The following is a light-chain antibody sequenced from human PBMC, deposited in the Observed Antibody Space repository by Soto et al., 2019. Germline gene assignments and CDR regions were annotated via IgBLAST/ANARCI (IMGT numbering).Light chain of an antibody. V-gene: IGLV2-14*01. Sequence: QSALTQPASVSGSPGQSITLSCTGTSSDVGGYNFVSWYQQHPGTVPKLMIYDVTNRPSGVSNRFSGSKSGNTASLTISGLKPEDEADYYCSSYTSSSTVVFGGGTKLTVL. CDR3: SSYTSSSTVV. CDR1: SSDVGGYNF. CDR2: DVT. J-gene: IGLJ2*01.